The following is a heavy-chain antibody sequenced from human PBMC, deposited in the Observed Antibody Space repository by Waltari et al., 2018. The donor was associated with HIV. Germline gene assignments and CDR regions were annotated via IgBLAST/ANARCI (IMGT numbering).Heavy chain of an antibody. CDR3: AREPPYYYDSSGSEDYFDY. D-gene: IGHD3-22*01. CDR1: GLTVSSNY. Sequence: EVQLVESGGGLVQPGGSLRLSCAASGLTVSSNYMSWVRQAPGKGLEWVSVIYSGGSTYYADSVKGRFTISRDNSKNTLYLQMNSLRAEDTAVYYCAREPPYYYDSSGSEDYFDYWGQGTLVTVSS. J-gene: IGHJ4*02. V-gene: IGHV3-66*02. CDR2: IYSGGST.